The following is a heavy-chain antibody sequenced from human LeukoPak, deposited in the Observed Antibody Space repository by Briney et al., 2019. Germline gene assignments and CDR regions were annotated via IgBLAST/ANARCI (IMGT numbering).Heavy chain of an antibody. V-gene: IGHV3-30*02. CDR2: IRFDGSIK. D-gene: IGHD3-10*01. Sequence: PGGSLRLSCAASGFTFSNYGVHWVRQAPGKGLEWVAFIRFDGSIKSYADSVRGRFTISRDDSRSTLYLQMSSLRAEDTAIYYCAKDQSGTYYFDYWGQGTLVTVSS. CDR1: GFTFSNYG. CDR3: AKDQSGTYYFDY. J-gene: IGHJ4*02.